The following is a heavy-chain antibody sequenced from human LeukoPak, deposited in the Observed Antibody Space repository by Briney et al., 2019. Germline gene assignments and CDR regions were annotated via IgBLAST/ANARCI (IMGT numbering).Heavy chain of an antibody. CDR2: ISGSGGST. V-gene: IGHV3-23*01. D-gene: IGHD3-16*01. J-gene: IGHJ6*02. CDR1: VFTFISYA. CDR3: SRDGVPGGRDV. Sequence: GGSLRLSFAASVFTFISYAMSWVRQAPGKGLEWVSAISGSGGSTYYADSVKGRFTISRDNSKNSLYLQMNSLRVEDTAVYYCSRDGVPGGRDVWGQGTTVTVS.